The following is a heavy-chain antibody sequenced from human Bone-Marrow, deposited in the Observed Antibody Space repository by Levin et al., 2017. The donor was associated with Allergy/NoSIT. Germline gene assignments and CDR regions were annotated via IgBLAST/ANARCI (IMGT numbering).Heavy chain of an antibody. CDR2: IDSDGSST. CDR1: GFTFRTYW. V-gene: IGHV3-74*01. CDR3: AREFPLRLGELSSLPDY. Sequence: QRGESLKISCAASGFTFRTYWMHWVRQAPGKGLVWVPRIDSDGSSTSYADSVKGRFTTSRDNAKNTLYLQMNSLRAEDTAVYYCAREFPLRLGELSSLPDYWGQGTLVTVSS. D-gene: IGHD3-16*02. J-gene: IGHJ4*02.